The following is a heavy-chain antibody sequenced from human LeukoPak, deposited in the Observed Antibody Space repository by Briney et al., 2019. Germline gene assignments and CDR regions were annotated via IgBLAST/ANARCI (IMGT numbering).Heavy chain of an antibody. CDR2: ISSGGST. V-gene: IGHV3-23*01. CDR1: GFTFDSYA. CDR3: AKNVGQVWFPLGY. Sequence: GGSLRLSCSASGFTFDSYAMNWVRQAPGMGLEWVSGISSGGSTYYADSGEGRFTISRDKSRNSLYLQMNSLRAEDTAVYYCAKNVGQVWFPLGYWGQGTLVTVSS. D-gene: IGHD5-18*01. J-gene: IGHJ4*02.